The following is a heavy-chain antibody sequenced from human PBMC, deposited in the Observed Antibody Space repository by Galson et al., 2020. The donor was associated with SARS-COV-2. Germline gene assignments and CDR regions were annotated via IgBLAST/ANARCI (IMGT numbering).Heavy chain of an antibody. Sequence: QLGESLKISCAASGFTFTNYAMHWVRRAPGKGLEWLTVISHDGKIQVYADSVKGRFTIPRDNSGNMVFLQIVSLRPDDTALYYCTRDVSGGASDIWGQGTMVTVSS. CDR2: ISHDGKIQ. CDR3: TRDVSGGASDI. V-gene: IGHV3-30*04. CDR1: GFTFTNYA. J-gene: IGHJ3*02. D-gene: IGHD1-26*01.